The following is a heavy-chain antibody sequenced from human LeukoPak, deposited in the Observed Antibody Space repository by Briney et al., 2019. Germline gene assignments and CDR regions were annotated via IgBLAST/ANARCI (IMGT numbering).Heavy chain of an antibody. D-gene: IGHD3-22*01. CDR1: GGTFSSYA. V-gene: IGHV1-69*04. J-gene: IGHJ4*02. CDR2: IIPILGIA. Sequence: GASVKVSCKASGGTFSSYAISWVRQAPGQGLEWMGRIIPILGIANYAQKFQGRVTITADKSTSTAYMELSSLRSEDTAVYYCARQLRNYYDSSGPIDYWGQGTLVTVSS. CDR3: ARQLRNYYDSSGPIDY.